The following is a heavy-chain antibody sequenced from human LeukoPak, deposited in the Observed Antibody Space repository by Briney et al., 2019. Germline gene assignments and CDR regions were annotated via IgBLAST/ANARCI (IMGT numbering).Heavy chain of an antibody. D-gene: IGHD3-16*02. V-gene: IGHV4-39*01. CDR1: GFTFSSYA. J-gene: IGHJ4*02. CDR2: IYYSGST. CDR3: ARRLAGYTSFDY. Sequence: GSLRLSCAASGFTFSSYAMSWVRQPPGKGLEWIGSIYYSGSTYYNPSLKSRVTISVDTSKNQFSLKLSSVTAADTAVYYCARRLAGYTSFDYWGQGTLVTVSS.